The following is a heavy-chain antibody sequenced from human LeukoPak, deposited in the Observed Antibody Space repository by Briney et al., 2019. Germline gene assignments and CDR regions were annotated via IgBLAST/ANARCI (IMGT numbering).Heavy chain of an antibody. Sequence: GASVKVSCKASGYTFTGYYMHWVRQAPGQGLEWMGWINPNSGGTNYAQKFQGRVTMTRDTSISTAYMELSRLRSDDTAVYYCARDRSCSSTSCYPLLGDHYYYGMDVWGQGTTVTVSS. V-gene: IGHV1-2*02. CDR2: INPNSGGT. CDR1: GYTFTGYY. CDR3: ARDRSCSSTSCYPLLGDHYYYGMDV. J-gene: IGHJ6*02. D-gene: IGHD2-2*01.